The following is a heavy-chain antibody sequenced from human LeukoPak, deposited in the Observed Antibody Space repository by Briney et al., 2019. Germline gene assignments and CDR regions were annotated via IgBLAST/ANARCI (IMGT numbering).Heavy chain of an antibody. CDR2: INSDGSTT. Sequence: GGSLRLSCAASGFTSSNYWMHWVRQAPGKGLVWVSHINSDGSTTSYADSVKGRFTFSRDNAKNTLFLQMSSLRVEDTAVYYCVRVGGETTGPNWGQGTLVTVSS. CDR3: VRVGGETTGPN. D-gene: IGHD4-17*01. J-gene: IGHJ4*02. CDR1: GFTSSNYW. V-gene: IGHV3-74*01.